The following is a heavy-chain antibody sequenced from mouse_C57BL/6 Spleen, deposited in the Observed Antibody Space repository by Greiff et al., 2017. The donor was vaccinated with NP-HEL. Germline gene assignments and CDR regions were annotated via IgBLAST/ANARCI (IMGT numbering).Heavy chain of an antibody. CDR3: AGAYYSNYGYFDY. D-gene: IGHD2-5*01. CDR2: INPYNGGT. V-gene: IGHV1-19*01. J-gene: IGHJ2*01. CDR1: GYTFTDYY. Sequence: EVQLQQSGPVLVKPGASVKMSCKASGYTFTDYYMNWVKQSHGKSLEWIGVINPYNGGTSYNQKFKGQATLTVDKSSSTAYMELNSLTSEDSAVYYCAGAYYSNYGYFDYWGQGTTLTVSS.